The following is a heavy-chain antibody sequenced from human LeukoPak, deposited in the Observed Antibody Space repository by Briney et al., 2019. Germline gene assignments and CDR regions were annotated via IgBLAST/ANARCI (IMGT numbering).Heavy chain of an antibody. CDR2: IYYSGTT. Sequence: SETLSLTCTVSGGSISSYHWSWIRQPPGKGLEWIGYIYYSGTTNYNPSLKSRVTISVDTSKNQFSLKLSSVTAADTAVYYCARGVNIAAAQYGYWGQGTLVTVSS. CDR3: ARGVNIAAAQYGY. D-gene: IGHD6-13*01. J-gene: IGHJ4*02. V-gene: IGHV4-59*01. CDR1: GGSISSYH.